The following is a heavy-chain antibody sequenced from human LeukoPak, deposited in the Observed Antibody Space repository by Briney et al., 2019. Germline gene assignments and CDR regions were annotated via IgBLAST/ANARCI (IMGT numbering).Heavy chain of an antibody. J-gene: IGHJ6*02. D-gene: IGHD1-26*01. CDR2: IYYSGST. Sequence: PSETLSLTCTVSGGSISSSSYYWGWIRQPPGKGLEWIGSIYYSGSTYYNPSLKSRVTISVDTSKNQFSLKLSSVTAADTAVYYCARQKSGRAEPYYYYGMDVWGQGTTVTVSS. CDR3: ARQKSGRAEPYYYYGMDV. V-gene: IGHV4-39*01. CDR1: GGSISSSSYY.